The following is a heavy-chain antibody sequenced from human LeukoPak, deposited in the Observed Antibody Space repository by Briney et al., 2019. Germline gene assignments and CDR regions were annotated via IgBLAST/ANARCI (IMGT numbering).Heavy chain of an antibody. D-gene: IGHD3-22*01. CDR1: GFSLGTSGMC. CDR2: IDWDDDK. CDR3: ARILSPLYDSSGYPFDY. Sequence: SGPALVKPTQTLTLTCTFSGFSLGTSGMCVSWIRQPPGKALEWLARIDWDDDKYYSTSLKTRLTISKDTSKNQVVLTMTNMDPVDTATYYCARILSPLYDSSGYPFDYWGQGTLVTVSS. V-gene: IGHV2-70*11. J-gene: IGHJ4*02.